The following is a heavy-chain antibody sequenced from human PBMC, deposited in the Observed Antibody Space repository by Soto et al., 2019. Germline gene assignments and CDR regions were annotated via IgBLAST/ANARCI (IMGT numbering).Heavy chain of an antibody. Sequence: QVQLVESGGGVVQPGRSLRLSCAASGFTFNSYGMHWVRQGPWNGLEWVAFISYDSTKTYYADSVKGRFTISRDNSNSALYVQMNSLTGEDTAVYYCARTRSAWSDFHYYSLDVWGQGTTVTVSS. D-gene: IGHD1-26*01. CDR1: GFTFNSYG. J-gene: IGHJ6*02. CDR2: ISYDSTKT. V-gene: IGHV3-30*03. CDR3: ARTRSAWSDFHYYSLDV.